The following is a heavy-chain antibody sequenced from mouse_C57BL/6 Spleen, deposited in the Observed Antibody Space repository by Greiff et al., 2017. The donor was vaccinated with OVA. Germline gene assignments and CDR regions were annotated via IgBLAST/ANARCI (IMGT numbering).Heavy chain of an antibody. J-gene: IGHJ4*01. CDR3: ARRGLLLRYDYAMDY. CDR1: GYSFTDYN. D-gene: IGHD1-1*01. CDR2: INPNYGTT. Sequence: EVQLQESGPELVKPGASVKISCKASGYSFTDYNMNWVKQSNGKSLEWIGVINPNYGTTSYNQKFKGKATLTVDQSSSTAYMQLNSLTAEDSAVYYSARRGLLLRYDYAMDYWGQGTSVTVSS. V-gene: IGHV1-39*01.